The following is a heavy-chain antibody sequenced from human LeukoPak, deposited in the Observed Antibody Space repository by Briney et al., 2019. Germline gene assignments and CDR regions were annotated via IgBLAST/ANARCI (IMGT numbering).Heavy chain of an antibody. CDR1: GFTFSSYE. CDR2: ISSSGSTI. CDR3: ARDGVLGAGPGTGIAAAGNFYGY. D-gene: IGHD6-13*01. V-gene: IGHV3-48*03. J-gene: IGHJ4*02. Sequence: PGGSLRLSCAASGFTFSSYEMNWVRQAPGKGLEWVSYISSSGSTIYYADSVKGRFTISRDNAKNSLYLQMNSLRAEDTAVYYCARDGVLGAGPGTGIAAAGNFYGYWGQGTLVTVSS.